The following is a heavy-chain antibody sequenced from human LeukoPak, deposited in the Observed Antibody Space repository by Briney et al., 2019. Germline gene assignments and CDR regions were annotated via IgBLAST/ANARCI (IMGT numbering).Heavy chain of an antibody. CDR3: ARGPLPGGDSRPPFDY. D-gene: IGHD4-17*01. CDR2: INHSGST. Sequence: SETLSLTCAVYGGSFSGCYWSWIRQPPGKGLEWIGEINHSGSTNYNPSLKSRVTISVDTSKNQFSLKLSSVTAADTAVYYCARGPLPGGDSRPPFDYWGQGTLVTVSS. V-gene: IGHV4-34*01. CDR1: GGSFSGCY. J-gene: IGHJ4*02.